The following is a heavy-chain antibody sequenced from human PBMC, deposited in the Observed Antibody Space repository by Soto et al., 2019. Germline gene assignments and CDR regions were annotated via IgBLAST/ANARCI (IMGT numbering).Heavy chain of an antibody. J-gene: IGHJ4*02. V-gene: IGHV3-7*03. Sequence: EVQLVESGGGLVQPGGSLRLSCAASGFTFSNYWMTWVRQAPGKGLEWVANIISDGGERSYVDSVKGRFIISRDNAKYSLYLEMNSLTVEDTAVYYCARDWGGLGYWGQGTLVTVSS. CDR3: ARDWGGLGY. CDR1: GFTFSNYW. D-gene: IGHD3-10*01. CDR2: IISDGGER.